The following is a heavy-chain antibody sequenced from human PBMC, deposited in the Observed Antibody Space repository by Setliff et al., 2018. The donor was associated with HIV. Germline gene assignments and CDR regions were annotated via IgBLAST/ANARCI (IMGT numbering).Heavy chain of an antibody. CDR3: ARLGRAIDDGGSSLRLDF. CDR2: ISSSGTT. V-gene: IGHV4-4*09. Sequence: SETLSLTCVVSDDSFSNYDWTWIRQSPGKALEWIGYISSSGTTTYNPSLRSRVTISIETSNTRFSLWLRSAAAADTATYFCARLGRAIDDGGSSLRLDFWGQGMLVTVSS. J-gene: IGHJ4*02. CDR1: DDSFSNYD. D-gene: IGHD2-21*01.